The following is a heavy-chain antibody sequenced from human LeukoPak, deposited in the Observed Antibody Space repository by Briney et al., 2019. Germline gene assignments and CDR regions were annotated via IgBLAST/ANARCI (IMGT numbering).Heavy chain of an antibody. D-gene: IGHD6-6*01. J-gene: IGHJ5*02. CDR3: ARYSSWQHNWFDP. CDR2: ISSSGSTI. V-gene: IGHV3-11*01. Sequence: GGSLRLSCAASGFTFSDYYMSWIRQAPGKGLEWVSYISSSGSTIYYADSVKGRFTISRDNAKNSLYLQMNSLRAEDTAVYYCARYSSWQHNWFDPWGQGTLVTVSS. CDR1: GFTFSDYY.